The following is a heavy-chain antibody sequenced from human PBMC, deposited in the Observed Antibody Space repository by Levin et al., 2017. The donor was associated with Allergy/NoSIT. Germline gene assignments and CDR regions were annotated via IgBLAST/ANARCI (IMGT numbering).Heavy chain of an antibody. D-gene: IGHD6-19*01. V-gene: IGHV4-61*01. CDR1: GGSVSSGSYY. CDR3: ARGPQWLVPGYDY. Sequence: SETLSLTCTVSGGSVSSGSYYWSWIRQPPGKGLEWIGYIYYSGSTNYNPSLKSRVTISVDTSKNQFSLKLSSVTAADTAVYYCARGPQWLVPGYDYWGQGTLVTVSS. J-gene: IGHJ4*02. CDR2: IYYSGST.